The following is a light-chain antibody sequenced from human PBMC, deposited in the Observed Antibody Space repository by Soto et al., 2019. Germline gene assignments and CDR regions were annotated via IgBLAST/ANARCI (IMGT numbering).Light chain of an antibody. V-gene: IGLV2-8*01. CDR3: SSYAGSNNFVV. Sequence: QSVLTQSPSASGSPGQSVTISCTGTSSDVGGYNYVSWYQEHPGKAPKLMIYEVSKRPSGVPDRFSGSKSGNTASLTVSGLQADDEADYYCSSYAGSNNFVVFGGGTQLTVL. CDR2: EVS. CDR1: SSDVGGYNY. J-gene: IGLJ2*01.